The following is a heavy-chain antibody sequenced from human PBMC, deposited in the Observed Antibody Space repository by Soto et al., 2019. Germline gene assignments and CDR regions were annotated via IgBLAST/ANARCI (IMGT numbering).Heavy chain of an antibody. V-gene: IGHV3-30*18. J-gene: IGHJ6*03. CDR3: AKDKKDCNGGSCYQYYYYYYMDV. CDR2: ISDDGNKK. D-gene: IGHD2-15*01. Sequence: QVQLVESGGGVVQPGRSLRLSCAASGFTFSSYGIHWVRQAPGKGLEWVAVISDDGNKKYYADSVKGRFTISRDSSKNTQYLQMNSLRAEDTAVYYCAKDKKDCNGGSCYQYYYYYYMDVWGRGTTVTVSS. CDR1: GFTFSSYG.